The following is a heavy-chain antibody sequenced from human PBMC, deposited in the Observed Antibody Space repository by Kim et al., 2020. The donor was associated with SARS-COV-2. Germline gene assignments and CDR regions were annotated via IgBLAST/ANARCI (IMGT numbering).Heavy chain of an antibody. CDR2: IIPIFGTA. V-gene: IGHV1-69*13. D-gene: IGHD6-19*01. J-gene: IGHJ4*01. CDR1: GGTFSSYA. CDR3: AIYSSGGIFYFDY. Sequence: SVKVSCKASGGTFSSYAISWVRQAPGQGLEWMGGIIPIFGTANYAQKFQGRVTITADESTSTAYMELSSLRSEDTAVYYCAIYSSGGIFYFDYWGQEPWSPSPQ.